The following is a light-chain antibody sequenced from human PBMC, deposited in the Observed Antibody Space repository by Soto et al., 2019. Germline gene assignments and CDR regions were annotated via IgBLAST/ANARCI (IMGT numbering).Light chain of an antibody. V-gene: IGKV1-39*01. CDR1: QSISSY. Sequence: DIQMTQSPSSLSASVGDRVTITCRASQSISSYLNWYQQKPGKAPKLPIYAASSLQSGVPSRFSGSVSGTDFTLTISSLHTEDFATYYCQHSYSTPLTFGGGTKVEIK. CDR3: QHSYSTPLT. CDR2: AAS. J-gene: IGKJ4*01.